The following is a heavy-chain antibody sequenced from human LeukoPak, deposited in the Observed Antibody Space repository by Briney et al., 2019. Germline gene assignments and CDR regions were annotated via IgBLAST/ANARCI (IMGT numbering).Heavy chain of an antibody. CDR2: ISYDGSNK. Sequence: PGGSLGLSCAASGFTFSSYAMHWVRQAPGKGLEWVAVISYDGSNKYYADSVKGRFTISRDNSKNTLYLQMNSLRAEDTAVYYCARDQLGHYYDSSGYFDYWGQGTLVTVSS. V-gene: IGHV3-30-3*01. CDR3: ARDQLGHYYDSSGYFDY. CDR1: GFTFSSYA. D-gene: IGHD3-22*01. J-gene: IGHJ4*02.